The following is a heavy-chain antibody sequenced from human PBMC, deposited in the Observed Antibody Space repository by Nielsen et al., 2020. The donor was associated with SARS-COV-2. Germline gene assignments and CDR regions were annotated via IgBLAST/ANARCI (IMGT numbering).Heavy chain of an antibody. Sequence: SETLSLTCTVSGDSISSGASSWTWIRQHPGQGLEWIGVRHRNGNTAYNPSLQSRIIIGADTSKNQLSLSLSSVTAADTGVYFCARGAGWFDPWGQGTRVTVSS. CDR1: GDSISSGASS. V-gene: IGHV4-31*03. J-gene: IGHJ5*02. D-gene: IGHD6-19*01. CDR2: RHRNGNT. CDR3: ARGAGWFDP.